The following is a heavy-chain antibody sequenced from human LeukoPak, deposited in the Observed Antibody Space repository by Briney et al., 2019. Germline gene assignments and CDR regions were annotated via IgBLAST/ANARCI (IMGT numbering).Heavy chain of an antibody. CDR1: GGTFSSYT. CDR3: ARDCPNSDSSGYYFDY. V-gene: IGHV1-69*10. J-gene: IGHJ4*02. Sequence: GGTFSSYTXXWVGQAPGQGLEWXGGIFPILAIPNPPPTFQCSFTITAHTSTTTAYIDLTSLRSEDTAVYYCARDCPNSDSSGYYFDYWGQGTLVTVSS. CDR2: IFPILAIP. D-gene: IGHD3-22*01.